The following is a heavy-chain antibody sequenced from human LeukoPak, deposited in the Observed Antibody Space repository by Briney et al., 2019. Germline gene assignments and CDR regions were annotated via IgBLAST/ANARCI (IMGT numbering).Heavy chain of an antibody. CDR3: ARDGLPGTATY. D-gene: IGHD6-13*01. Sequence: ASVKVSCKASGYSFTSCGITWVRQASGQGLEWMGWISADNGNTNYAQKLQGRVTMTTDTSTSTAYMELRSLISDDTALYYCARDGLPGTATYWGRGTLVTVSS. J-gene: IGHJ4*02. V-gene: IGHV1-18*01. CDR1: GYSFTSCG. CDR2: ISADNGNT.